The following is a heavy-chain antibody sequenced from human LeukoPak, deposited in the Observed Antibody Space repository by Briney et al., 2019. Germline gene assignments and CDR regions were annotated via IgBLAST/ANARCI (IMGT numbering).Heavy chain of an antibody. V-gene: IGHV3-23*01. CDR2: ISGSGGST. D-gene: IGHD3-22*01. CDR1: GFTFSSYW. J-gene: IGHJ4*02. Sequence: GGSLRLSCAASGFTFSSYWMSWVRQAPGKGLEWVSAISGSGGSTYYADSVKGRFTISRDNSKNTLYLQMNSLRAEDTAVYYCAKARYYYDSSGYYYYFDYWGQGTLVTVSS. CDR3: AKARYYYDSSGYYYYFDY.